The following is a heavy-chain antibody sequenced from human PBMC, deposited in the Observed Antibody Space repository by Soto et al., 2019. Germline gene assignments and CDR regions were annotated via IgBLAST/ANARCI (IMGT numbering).Heavy chain of an antibody. CDR2: IYSGGAT. J-gene: IGHJ4*02. CDR3: ARDESGYDYYFDY. V-gene: IGHV3-53*01. Sequence: PGGSLRLSCAAAGFSVSTSHISWVRQAPGKGLEWVSVIYSGGATHYAVSVKGRLIISRDKSKNTVDLQMNSLRAEDTAVYYCARDESGYDYYFDYWGQGTLVTVSS. CDR1: GFSVSTSH. D-gene: IGHD5-12*01.